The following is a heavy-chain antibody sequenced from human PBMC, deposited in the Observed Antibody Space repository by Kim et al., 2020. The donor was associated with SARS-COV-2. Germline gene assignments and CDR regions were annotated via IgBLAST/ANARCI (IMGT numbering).Heavy chain of an antibody. CDR3: AREEGNDNYYYYYYGMDV. V-gene: IGHV3-48*04. D-gene: IGHD1-1*01. CDR2: ISSSSSTI. J-gene: IGHJ6*02. CDR1: GFTFSSYS. Sequence: GGSLRLSCAASGFTFSSYSMNWVRQAPGKGLEWVSYISSSSSTIYYADPVKGRFTISRDNAKNSLYLQMNSLRAEDTAVYYCAREEGNDNYYYYYYGMDVWGQGTTVTVSS.